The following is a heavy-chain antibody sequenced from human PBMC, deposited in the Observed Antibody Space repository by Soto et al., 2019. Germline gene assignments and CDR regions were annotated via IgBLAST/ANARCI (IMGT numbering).Heavy chain of an antibody. Sequence: EVQLLESGGGLVQPGGSLRLSCAASGFTFSSYAMSWVRQAPGKGLEWVSAISGSGGSTYYADSVKGRFTISRDNSKNPLYLHMNSLRAEDTAVYYCAKAPAAAGPHFDYWGQGTLVTVSS. V-gene: IGHV3-23*01. CDR2: ISGSGGST. CDR1: GFTFSSYA. CDR3: AKAPAAAGPHFDY. J-gene: IGHJ4*02. D-gene: IGHD6-13*01.